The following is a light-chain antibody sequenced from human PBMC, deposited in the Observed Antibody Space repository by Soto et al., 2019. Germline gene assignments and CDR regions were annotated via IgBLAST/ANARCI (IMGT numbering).Light chain of an antibody. CDR2: AAS. Sequence: DIQMTQSPSSLSASVGDRVTITCRASQGISTYLNWYQKKPGKAPKLLIYAASSLQSGVPSRFSGSGSETDFTLTITSLQPEDFATYSCQQSYSSTWTSGQRTTVDIK. CDR3: QQSYSSTWT. J-gene: IGKJ1*01. CDR1: QGISTY. V-gene: IGKV1-39*01.